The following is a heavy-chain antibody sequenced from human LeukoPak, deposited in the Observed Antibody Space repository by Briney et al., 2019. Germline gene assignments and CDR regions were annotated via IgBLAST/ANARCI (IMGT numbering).Heavy chain of an antibody. CDR1: GGSISRGGYY. CDR2: IYYSGST. Sequence: SQTLSLTCTVSGGSISRGGYYWSWIRQHPGKGLEWIGYIYYSGSTYYNPSLKSRVTISVDTSKNQFSLKLSSVTAADTAVYYCARGVYDFWSGYFDYWGQGTLVTVSS. D-gene: IGHD3-3*01. CDR3: ARGVYDFWSGYFDY. V-gene: IGHV4-31*03. J-gene: IGHJ4*02.